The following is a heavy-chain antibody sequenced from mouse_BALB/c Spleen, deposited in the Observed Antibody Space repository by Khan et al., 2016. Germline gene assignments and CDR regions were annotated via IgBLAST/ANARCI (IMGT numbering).Heavy chain of an antibody. CDR1: GFSLTDFG. J-gene: IGHJ4*01. CDR3: AKWVQSRYFYALDY. V-gene: IGHV2-6-5*01. Sequence: VKLEESGPGLVAPSQSLSITCTVSGFSLTDFGVSWIRQPPGKGLEWLGIIWGGGNTYYNSALKSRLTISNDISKSQVFLTMNSLQTDDTTMYXCAKWVQSRYFYALDYWGQGTSVTVAS. D-gene: IGHD2-14*01. CDR2: IWGGGNT.